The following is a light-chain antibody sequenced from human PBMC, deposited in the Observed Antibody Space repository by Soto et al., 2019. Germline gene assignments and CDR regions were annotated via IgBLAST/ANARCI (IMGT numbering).Light chain of an antibody. CDR1: RGHSSYA. CDR3: QTWGTGIQV. V-gene: IGLV4-69*01. J-gene: IGLJ2*01. CDR2: LNSDGSH. Sequence: QSVLTQSPSASASLGPSVKLTCTLSRGHSSYAIAWHQQQPEKGPRYLMKLNSDGSHSKGDGIPDRFSGSSSGAERYLTISSLQSEDEADYYCQTWGTGIQVFGGGTKLTVL.